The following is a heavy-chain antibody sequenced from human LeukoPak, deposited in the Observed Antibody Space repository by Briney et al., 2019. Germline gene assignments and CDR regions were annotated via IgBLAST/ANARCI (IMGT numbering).Heavy chain of an antibody. CDR1: GFTFSSYG. Sequence: GGSLRLSCAASGFTFSSYGMHWVRQAPGKGLEWVAFIRFDGTIKYYADSVKGRFTISRDSSRKTLYLQVNSLRAEDTAIYYCAKDPRTISMVRGIGIDYWGQGTLVTVSS. J-gene: IGHJ4*02. D-gene: IGHD3-10*01. CDR2: IRFDGTIK. V-gene: IGHV3-30*02. CDR3: AKDPRTISMVRGIGIDY.